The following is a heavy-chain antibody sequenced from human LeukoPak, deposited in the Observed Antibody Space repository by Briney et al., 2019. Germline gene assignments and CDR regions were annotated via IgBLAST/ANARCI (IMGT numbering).Heavy chain of an antibody. CDR1: GFTFSSYG. Sequence: PGGSLRLSCAASGFTFSSYGMHWVRQAPGKGLEWVAFIRYDGSNKYYADSVKGRFTISRDNSKNSLYLQMNSLRTEDTALYYCAKDIFGSAEAAAGTGDYYYYMDVWGKGTTVTISS. CDR3: AKDIFGSAEAAAGTGDYYYYMDV. CDR2: IRYDGSNK. J-gene: IGHJ6*03. V-gene: IGHV3-30*02. D-gene: IGHD6-13*01.